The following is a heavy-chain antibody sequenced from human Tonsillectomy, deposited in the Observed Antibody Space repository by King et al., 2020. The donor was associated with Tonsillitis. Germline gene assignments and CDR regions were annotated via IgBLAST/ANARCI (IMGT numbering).Heavy chain of an antibody. CDR1: GFTFSSYA. Sequence: VQLVESGGGLVQPGGSLRLSCAASGFTFSSYAMSWVRQAPGKGREWVSAISGSGGSTYYADSVKGRFTISRDNSKNTLYLQMNSLRAEDTAVYYCAKRGYYYDSSGYYNDYWGQGTLVTVSS. D-gene: IGHD3-22*01. CDR3: AKRGYYYDSSGYYNDY. J-gene: IGHJ4*02. CDR2: ISGSGGST. V-gene: IGHV3-23*04.